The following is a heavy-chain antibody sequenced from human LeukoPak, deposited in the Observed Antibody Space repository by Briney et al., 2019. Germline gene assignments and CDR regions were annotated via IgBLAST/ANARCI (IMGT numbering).Heavy chain of an antibody. Sequence: SETLSLTCTVSGGSISSYYWSWIRQPPGKGLEWIGYIYYSGSTNYNPSLKSRVTISVDTSKNQFSLKLSSVTAADTAVYYCASVRWYYDSSGYYIWFDYWGQGTLVTVSS. D-gene: IGHD3-22*01. J-gene: IGHJ4*02. CDR2: IYYSGST. CDR3: ASVRWYYDSSGYYIWFDY. V-gene: IGHV4-59*01. CDR1: GGSISSYY.